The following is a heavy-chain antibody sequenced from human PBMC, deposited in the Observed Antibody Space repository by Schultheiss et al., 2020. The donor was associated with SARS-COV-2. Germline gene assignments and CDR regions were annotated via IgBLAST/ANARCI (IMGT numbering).Heavy chain of an antibody. CDR2: ISGSGGST. Sequence: GESLKISCAASGFTFSSYAMSWVRQAPGKGLEWVSAISGSGGSTYYADSVKGRFTISRDNSKNTLYLQMNSLRAEDTAVYYCAKSIAARHLSFYWYFDLWGRGTLVTVSS. CDR1: GFTFSSYA. V-gene: IGHV3-23*01. CDR3: AKSIAARHLSFYWYFDL. D-gene: IGHD6-6*01. J-gene: IGHJ2*01.